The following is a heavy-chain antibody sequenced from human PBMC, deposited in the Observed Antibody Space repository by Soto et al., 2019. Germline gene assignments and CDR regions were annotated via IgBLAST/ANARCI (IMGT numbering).Heavy chain of an antibody. CDR3: ARSGTYSFDY. V-gene: IGHV3-72*01. CDR1: GFTFSDRY. CDR2: SRNKANSYTI. Sequence: WGSLRLSCAASGFTFSDRYIDLFRQAPLKGLEWVGRSRNKANSYTIEYAASVKGRFTISRDDSQNSLYLQMNSLKTEDTAVYYCARSGTYSFDYWGQGTLVTVSS. J-gene: IGHJ4*02. D-gene: IGHD1-26*01.